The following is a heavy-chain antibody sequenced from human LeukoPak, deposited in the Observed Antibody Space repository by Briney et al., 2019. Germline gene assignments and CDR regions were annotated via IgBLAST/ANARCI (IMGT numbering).Heavy chain of an antibody. J-gene: IGHJ3*01. D-gene: IGHD5-12*01. CDR2: IGKGGDT. V-gene: IGHV3-13*04. Sequence: GGSLTLFCAASGLTFSTYDMHWVRQATGEGLEWVSGIGKGGDTYYVGSVKGRFTISRENAKNSLYLQMNSLRSGDTAVYYCARGGYSGFDVWGKRTVVTVSS. CDR3: ARGGYSGFDV. CDR1: GLTFSTYD.